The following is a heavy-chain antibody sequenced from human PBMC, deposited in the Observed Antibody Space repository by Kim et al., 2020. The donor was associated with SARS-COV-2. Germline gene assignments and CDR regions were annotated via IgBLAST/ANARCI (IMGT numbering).Heavy chain of an antibody. V-gene: IGHV4-31*03. CDR2: IYYSGST. CDR1: GGSISSGGYY. CDR3: AGITSGYYYVDY. D-gene: IGHD3-22*01. Sequence: SETLSLTCTVSGGSISSGGYYWSWIRQHPGKGLEWIGYIYYSGSTYYNPSLKSRVTISVDTPKNQFSLKLSPVTAADTAVYYCAGITSGYYYVDYWGQGTLVTVSS. J-gene: IGHJ4*02.